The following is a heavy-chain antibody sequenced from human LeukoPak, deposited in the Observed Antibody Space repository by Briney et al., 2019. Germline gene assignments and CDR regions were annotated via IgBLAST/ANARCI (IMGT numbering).Heavy chain of an antibody. CDR2: INWNGGST. V-gene: IGHV3-20*04. CDR3: AGGDRNGWYFDL. D-gene: IGHD2-15*01. CDR1: GFTFDEHG. J-gene: IGHJ2*01. Sequence: GGSLRLSCADSGFTFDEHGMSWVRQAPGKGLEWVSGINWNGGSTGYGDSVKGRFTISRDNAKKSLFLQMNSLRAEDAALYYCAGGDRNGWYFDLWGRGTLVTVSS.